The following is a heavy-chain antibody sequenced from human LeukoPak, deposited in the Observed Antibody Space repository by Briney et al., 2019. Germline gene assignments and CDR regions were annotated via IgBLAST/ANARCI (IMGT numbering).Heavy chain of an antibody. CDR1: GFSVSGNW. D-gene: IGHD6-19*01. Sequence: GGSLRLSCAASGFSVSGNWMHWVRQAPGKGLVWVSRINSDGSSTNYADSVRGRFTISRDNARNTVYLQVNSLRVEDSAVYYCARGSGAYGDFDYWGQGTLVTVSS. J-gene: IGHJ4*02. CDR2: INSDGSST. CDR3: ARGSGAYGDFDY. V-gene: IGHV3-74*01.